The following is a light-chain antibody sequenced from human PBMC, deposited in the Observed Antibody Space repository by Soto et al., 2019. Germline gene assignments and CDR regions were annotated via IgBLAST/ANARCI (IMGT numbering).Light chain of an antibody. J-gene: IGLJ1*01. Sequence: HSVLTQPPSASGSPGQSVTISCTGTSSDVGGYNYVSWYQQHPGKAPKLMIYEVSKRPSGVPDRFSGSKSGNTASLTVSGLQAEDEADYYCSSYAGSNNNYVFGTGNKVTVL. CDR3: SSYAGSNNNYV. V-gene: IGLV2-8*01. CDR1: SSDVGGYNY. CDR2: EVS.